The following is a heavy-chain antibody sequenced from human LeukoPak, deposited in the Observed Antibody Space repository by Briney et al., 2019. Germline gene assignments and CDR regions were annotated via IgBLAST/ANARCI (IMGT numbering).Heavy chain of an antibody. CDR1: GFTFSSNA. CDR3: AKGYSSGWYYFDY. Sequence: GGSLRLSCAASGFTFSSNAMSWVRQAPGKGLEWVSAISGSGGSTNYADSVRGRFTVSRDDSKNTLYLQMNSLRAGDTAVYYCAKGYSSGWYYFDYWGQGTLVTVSS. J-gene: IGHJ4*02. CDR2: ISGSGGST. V-gene: IGHV3-23*01. D-gene: IGHD6-13*01.